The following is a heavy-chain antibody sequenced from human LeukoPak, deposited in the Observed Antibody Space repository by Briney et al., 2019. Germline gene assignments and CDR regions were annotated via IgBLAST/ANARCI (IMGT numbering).Heavy chain of an antibody. V-gene: IGHV5-51*01. CDR2: IYPGDSDT. J-gene: IGHJ4*02. Sequence: GESLKISCKVSGYSFTNYWIGWVRQMPGKGLEWMGIIYPGDSDTRYSPSFQGQVTISADKSISTTYLQWSSLKASDTAMYYCARGGSGSYYSFDYWGQGTLVTVSS. CDR1: GYSFTNYW. CDR3: ARGGSGSYYSFDY. D-gene: IGHD3-10*01.